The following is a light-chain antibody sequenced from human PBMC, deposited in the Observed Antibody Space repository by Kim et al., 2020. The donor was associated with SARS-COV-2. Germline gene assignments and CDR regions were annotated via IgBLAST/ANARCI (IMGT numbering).Light chain of an antibody. V-gene: IGLV3-19*01. J-gene: IGLJ2*01. CDR2: GKN. Sequence: ALGQTIRITCKGDSLRSDYASWYQQKPGQAPVLVIYGKNNRPSGIPDRFSGSSSGNTASLTITGAQAEDEADYYCNSRDSSGNFVVFGGGTQLTVL. CDR3: NSRDSSGNFVV. CDR1: SLRSDY.